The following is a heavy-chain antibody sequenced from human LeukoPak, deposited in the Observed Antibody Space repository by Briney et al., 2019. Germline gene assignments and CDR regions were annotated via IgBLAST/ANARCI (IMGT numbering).Heavy chain of an antibody. J-gene: IGHJ4*02. Sequence: ASVKVSCKASGYTFTSYYMHWVRQAPGKGLEWMGGFDPEDGETIYAQKFQGRVTMTEDTSTDTAYMELSSLRSEDTAVYYRATSYYDILTGYHWSFDYWGQGTLVTVSS. CDR1: GYTFTSYY. V-gene: IGHV1-24*01. D-gene: IGHD3-9*01. CDR3: ATSYYDILTGYHWSFDY. CDR2: FDPEDGET.